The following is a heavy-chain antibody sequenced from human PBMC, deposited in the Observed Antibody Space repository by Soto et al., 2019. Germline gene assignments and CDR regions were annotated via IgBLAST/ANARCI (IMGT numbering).Heavy chain of an antibody. Sequence: PSETLSLTCAVSGGSISSSNWWTWVRQPPGKGLEWIGEIYHSGSTNYNPSLKSRVTISVDKSNHQFSLKLSSVTAADTAVYYSARGNIIGLSVHRGVLFDTWGQGTLVTVSS. CDR2: IYHSGST. D-gene: IGHD3-10*01. J-gene: IGHJ5*02. V-gene: IGHV4-4*02. CDR1: GGSISSSNW. CDR3: ARGNIIGLSVHRGVLFDT.